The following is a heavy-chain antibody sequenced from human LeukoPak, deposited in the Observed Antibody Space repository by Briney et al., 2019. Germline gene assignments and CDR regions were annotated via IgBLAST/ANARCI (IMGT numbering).Heavy chain of an antibody. CDR3: AKDRIAVAGTSNWFDP. J-gene: IGHJ5*02. V-gene: IGHV3-7*01. CDR2: IKQDGSEK. Sequence: GGSLRLSCAASGFIFKDYWMIWVRQAPGKGLEWVANIKQDGSEKYYVDSVKGRFTISRDNAKNSLYLQMNSLRAEDTAVYYCAKDRIAVAGTSNWFDPWGQGTLVTVSS. CDR1: GFIFKDYW. D-gene: IGHD6-19*01.